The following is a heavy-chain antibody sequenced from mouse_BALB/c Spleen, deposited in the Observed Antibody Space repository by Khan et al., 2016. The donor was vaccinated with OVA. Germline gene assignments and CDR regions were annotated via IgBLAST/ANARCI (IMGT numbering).Heavy chain of an antibody. J-gene: IGHJ3*01. Sequence: EVQLQESGPGLVKPSQSLSLTCSVTGYSITSAYYWNWIRQFPGNKLEWMGYISSGGSFNYNPSLKNRISITRETSKNQFFLKLNSVTPEDTATYYCARAGRWFDYWGQGTLVTVSA. CDR1: GYSITSAYY. D-gene: IGHD3-3*01. CDR2: ISSGGSF. V-gene: IGHV3-6*02. CDR3: ARAGRWFDY.